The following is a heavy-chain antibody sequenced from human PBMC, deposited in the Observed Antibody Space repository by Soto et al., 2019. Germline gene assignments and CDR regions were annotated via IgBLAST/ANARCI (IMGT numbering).Heavy chain of an antibody. D-gene: IGHD3-9*01. CDR3: ARTFDTITYYVAY. V-gene: IGHV3-30-3*01. Sequence: ESGGGVGQPGGSLRLSCAASEFSFSSYAMHWIRQAPGKGLEWVAVISFDGNIIHYADSVKGRFIISRDKSKSTLYLQMHSLSGEDTAVYDCARTFDTITYYVAYWGQGTLVTVSS. CDR1: EFSFSSYA. J-gene: IGHJ4*02. CDR2: ISFDGNII.